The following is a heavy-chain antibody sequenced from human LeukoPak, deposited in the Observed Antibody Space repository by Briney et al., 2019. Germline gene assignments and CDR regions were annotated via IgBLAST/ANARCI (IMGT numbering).Heavy chain of an antibody. J-gene: IGHJ4*02. CDR2: ISSSSSYI. V-gene: IGHV3-21*01. D-gene: IGHD3-22*01. CDR1: GFTFSGYW. Sequence: GGSLRLSCAASGFTFSGYWMSWVRQAPGKGLEWVSSISSSSSYIYYADSVKGRFTISRDNAKNSLYLQMNSLRAEDTAVYYCARDGSYYYDSSGYGSNYWGQGTLVTVSS. CDR3: ARDGSYYYDSSGYGSNY.